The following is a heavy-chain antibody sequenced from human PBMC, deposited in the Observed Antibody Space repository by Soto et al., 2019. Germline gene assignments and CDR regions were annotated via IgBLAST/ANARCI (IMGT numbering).Heavy chain of an antibody. CDR2: IYPGDTDT. D-gene: IGHD6-19*01. V-gene: IGHV5-51*03. Sequence: EVQLVQSGAEVKKPGESLKISCKGSGYSFTSYWIGWVRQMPGKGLEWMGIIYPGDTDTRYSPSFQGQVTISADKSVSTAYLEWSSLKASDTAMYYCARKGSIAVAGKPFDYWGQGTLVNVCS. J-gene: IGHJ4*02. CDR3: ARKGSIAVAGKPFDY. CDR1: GYSFTSYW.